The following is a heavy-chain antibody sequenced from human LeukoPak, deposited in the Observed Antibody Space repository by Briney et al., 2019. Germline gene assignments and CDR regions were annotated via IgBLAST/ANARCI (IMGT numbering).Heavy chain of an antibody. Sequence: SETLSLTCTVSGGSISSGGYYWSWIRQHPGMGLEWIGYIYYSGSTYYNPSLKSRVTISVDTSKNQFSLKLSSVTAADTAVYYCARVLYCSGGSCYHFDYWGQGTLVTVSS. CDR1: GGSISSGGYY. D-gene: IGHD2-15*01. J-gene: IGHJ4*02. V-gene: IGHV4-31*03. CDR2: IYYSGST. CDR3: ARVLYCSGGSCYHFDY.